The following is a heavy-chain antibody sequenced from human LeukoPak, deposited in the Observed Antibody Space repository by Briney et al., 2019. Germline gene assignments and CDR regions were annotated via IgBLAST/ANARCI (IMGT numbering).Heavy chain of an antibody. CDR1: GFTLSNCG. D-gene: IGHD4-17*01. CDR2: IWHDGSHT. V-gene: IGHV3-33*06. CDR3: AKDNDAYGDSYLDP. J-gene: IGHJ5*02. Sequence: GGSLRLSCAASGFTLSNCGFHWVSQTPGKGLEWVAVIWHDGSHTYYSASVKGRFTISRDNAKNTVYLQMDSLRGEDTAIYYCAKDNDAYGDSYLDPWGQGTLVTVSS.